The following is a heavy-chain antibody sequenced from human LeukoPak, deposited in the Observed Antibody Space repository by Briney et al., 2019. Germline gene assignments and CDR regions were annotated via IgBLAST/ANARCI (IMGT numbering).Heavy chain of an antibody. D-gene: IGHD3-22*01. CDR1: GGSISSGGYS. CDR2: IYHSGST. J-gene: IGHJ3*02. V-gene: IGHV4-30-2*01. Sequence: SQTLSLTCAVSGGSISSGGYSWSWIRQPPGQGLEWIAYIYHSGSTYYNPSLKSRVTISVDRSKNQFSLKLSSVTAADTAVYYCARAVLADDSSSSHDAFDIWGQGTMVTVSS. CDR3: ARAVLADDSSSSHDAFDI.